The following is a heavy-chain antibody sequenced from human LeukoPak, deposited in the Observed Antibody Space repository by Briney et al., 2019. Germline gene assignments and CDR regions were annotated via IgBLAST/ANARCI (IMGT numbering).Heavy chain of an antibody. Sequence: ASVKVSCKASGGTFSSYAISWVRQAPGQGLEWMGWINPNSGGTNYAQKFQGRVTMTRDTSISTAYMELSRLRSDDTAVYYCARGGFGELGIDYWGQGTLVTVSS. CDR1: GGTFSSYA. CDR3: ARGGFGELGIDY. D-gene: IGHD3-10*01. J-gene: IGHJ4*02. CDR2: INPNSGGT. V-gene: IGHV1-2*02.